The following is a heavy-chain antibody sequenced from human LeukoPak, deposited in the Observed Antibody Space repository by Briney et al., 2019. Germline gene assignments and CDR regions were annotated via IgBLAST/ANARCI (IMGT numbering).Heavy chain of an antibody. D-gene: IGHD3-9*01. CDR3: ARDTVYDILTGHTAGYFDY. Sequence: PGGSLRLSCAASGFTFSSYSMNWVHQAPGKGLEWVSSISSSRSYIYYADSVKGRFTISRDNAKNSLYLQMNSLRAEDTAVYYCARDTVYDILTGHTAGYFDYWGQGTLVSVSS. CDR2: ISSSRSYI. J-gene: IGHJ4*02. CDR1: GFTFSSYS. V-gene: IGHV3-21*01.